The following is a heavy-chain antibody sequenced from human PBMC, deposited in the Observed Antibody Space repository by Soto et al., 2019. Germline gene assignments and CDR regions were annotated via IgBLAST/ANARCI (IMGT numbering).Heavy chain of an antibody. D-gene: IGHD3-9*01. CDR2: ISAYNGNT. V-gene: IGHV1-18*01. J-gene: IGHJ6*02. CDR3: ARANKIEGFDV. CDR1: GYTFNSYG. Sequence: ASVKVSCKTSGYTFNSYGISWVRQAPGQGLEWMGWISAYNGNTNYAQKLQGRVTMTTDTSTSTAYMELRSLTSDDTAVYYCARANKIEGFDVWGQGTTVTVSS.